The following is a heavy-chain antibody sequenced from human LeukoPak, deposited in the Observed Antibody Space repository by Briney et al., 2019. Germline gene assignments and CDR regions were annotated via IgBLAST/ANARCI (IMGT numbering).Heavy chain of an antibody. CDR1: GSTFSSYA. Sequence: GRSLRLAWAASGSTFSSYAMSSVRQAPGEGREWVSAISGSGCSTYYADSVKGRFTISRDNSKNTLYLQMNSLRAEDTAVYYCAKDRLWFGEYWYFDLWGRGTLVTVSS. CDR2: ISGSGCST. CDR3: AKDRLWFGEYWYFDL. D-gene: IGHD3-10*01. V-gene: IGHV3-23*01. J-gene: IGHJ2*01.